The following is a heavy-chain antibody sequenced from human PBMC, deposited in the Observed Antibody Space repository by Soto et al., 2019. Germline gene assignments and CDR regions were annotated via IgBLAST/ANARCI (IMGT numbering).Heavy chain of an antibody. CDR1: GGSISSSRYY. V-gene: IGHV4-39*01. J-gene: IGHJ6*03. CDR3: ARLTTRYYMDV. CDR2: IYYSGST. D-gene: IGHD4-4*01. Sequence: QLQLQESGPGLVKPSETLSLTCTVSGGSISSSRYYWGWIRQPPGKGLEWIGSIYYSGSTYYNPSLKSRVTISVDTSKNQFSLKLSSVTAADTAVYYCARLTTRYYMDVWGKGTTVTVSS.